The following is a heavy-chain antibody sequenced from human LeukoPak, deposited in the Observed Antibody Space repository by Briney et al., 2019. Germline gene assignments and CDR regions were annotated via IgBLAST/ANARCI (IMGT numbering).Heavy chain of an antibody. Sequence: SETLSLTCTVSGGSISSGDYYWSWIRQPPGKGLEWIGYIYYSGSTYYNPSLKSRVTISVDTSKNQFSLKLSSVTAADTAVYYCARDLIAVAGTDNWFDPWGQGTLVTVSS. V-gene: IGHV4-30-4*01. D-gene: IGHD6-19*01. CDR3: ARDLIAVAGTDNWFDP. J-gene: IGHJ5*02. CDR2: IYYSGST. CDR1: GGSISSGDYY.